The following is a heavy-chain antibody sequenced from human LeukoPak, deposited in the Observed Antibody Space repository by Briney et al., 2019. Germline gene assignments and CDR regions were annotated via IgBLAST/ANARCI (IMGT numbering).Heavy chain of an antibody. D-gene: IGHD1-26*01. CDR1: GGSISSYY. CDR3: ARVKFSGSPHEYYFDY. J-gene: IGHJ4*02. Sequence: SETLSLTCTVSGGSISSYYWSWIRQPAGKGLEWIGRIYASGSTNYNPSLKSRVTISVDTSKNQFSLKLSSVTATDTAVYYCARVKFSGSPHEYYFDYWGQGTLLTVSS. V-gene: IGHV4-4*07. CDR2: IYASGST.